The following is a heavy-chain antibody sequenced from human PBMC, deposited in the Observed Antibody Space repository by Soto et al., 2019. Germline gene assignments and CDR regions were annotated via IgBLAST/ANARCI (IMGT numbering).Heavy chain of an antibody. CDR1: SGSISSSNW. CDR3: ARVRTTVNLYPYWYFDL. J-gene: IGHJ2*01. V-gene: IGHV4-4*02. CDR2: IYHSGST. Sequence: QVQLQESGPGLVKPSGTLSLTCAVSSGSISSSNWWSWVRQPPGKGLEWIGEIYHSGSTNYNPSLKSRVTTSVDKSKNQFSLKLSSVTAADTAVYYCARVRTTVNLYPYWYFDLWGRGTLVTVSS. D-gene: IGHD4-17*01.